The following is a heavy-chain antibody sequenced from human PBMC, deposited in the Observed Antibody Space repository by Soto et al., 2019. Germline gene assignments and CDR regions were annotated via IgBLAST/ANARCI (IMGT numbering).Heavy chain of an antibody. Sequence: SETLSLTCTVSGGSISSYYWSWIRQPPGKGLEWIGYIYYSGSTNYNPSLKSRVTISVDTSTKQFSLKLSTVTAADTAVYSRARTAAGPVLNYYYYYYMDVWGKGTTVTVSS. CDR1: GGSISSYY. CDR3: ARTAAGPVLNYYYYYYMDV. CDR2: IYYSGST. D-gene: IGHD6-13*01. J-gene: IGHJ6*03. V-gene: IGHV4-59*01.